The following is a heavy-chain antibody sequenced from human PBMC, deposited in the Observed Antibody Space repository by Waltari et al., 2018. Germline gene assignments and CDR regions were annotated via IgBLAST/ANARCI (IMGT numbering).Heavy chain of an antibody. CDR3: ARDQWFGFDI. CDR2: IKTDGGEE. J-gene: IGHJ3*02. D-gene: IGHD3-22*01. V-gene: IGHV3-7*01. CDR1: GFSLSNYW. Sequence: EVQLVESGGGLVQPGGSLRLSCAASGFSLSNYWMSWVREAPGEGLEWMANIKTDGGEEYYVDAVRDRFTSSRDNAKNLLFLQMNSLGPEDTAVYYCARDQWFGFDIWGQGTMVTVSS.